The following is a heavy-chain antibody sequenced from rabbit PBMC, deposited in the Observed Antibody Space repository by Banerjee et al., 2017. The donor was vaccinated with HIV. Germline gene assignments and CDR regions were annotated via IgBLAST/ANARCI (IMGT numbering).Heavy chain of an antibody. Sequence: QEQLVESGGGLVQPEGSLTLTCTASGFSFSNKYVMCWVRQAPGKGLECIACIYAGSSGNTVYASWAKGRFTISKTSSTTVTLQMISLTAADTATYFCARGGVGSTGYTYVFDPWGPGTLVTVS. CDR3: ARGGVGSTGYTYVFDP. J-gene: IGHJ2*01. CDR1: GFSFSNKYV. V-gene: IGHV1S45*01. CDR2: IYAGSSGNT. D-gene: IGHD1-1*01.